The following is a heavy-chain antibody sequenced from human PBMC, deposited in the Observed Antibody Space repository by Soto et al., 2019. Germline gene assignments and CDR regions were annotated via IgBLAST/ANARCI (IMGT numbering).Heavy chain of an antibody. D-gene: IGHD2-15*01. CDR2: INDSGST. J-gene: IGHJ5*02. Sequence: QVQLQQGGAGLLKPSETLSLPCAVYGGAFRGYYWSWIRQPPGKGLEWLGEINDSGSTNYNPSLKSRVTISLDTSKKEISLRLSSVTAADTAVYYCARERGRYCSGESCYPFGPWGQGALVTVSS. CDR1: GGAFRGYY. V-gene: IGHV4-34*01. CDR3: ARERGRYCSGESCYPFGP.